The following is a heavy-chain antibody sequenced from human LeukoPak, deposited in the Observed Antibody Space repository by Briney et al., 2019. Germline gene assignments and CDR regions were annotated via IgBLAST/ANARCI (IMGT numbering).Heavy chain of an antibody. CDR2: IKQDGSEK. Sequence: PGGSLRLSCAASGFTFSSYWMSWVRQAPGKGLEWVANIKQDGSEKYYVDSMKGRFTISRDNAKNSLYLQMNSLRAEDTAVYYCARSSIVGATLFDYWGQGTLVTVSS. CDR1: GFTFSSYW. V-gene: IGHV3-7*01. D-gene: IGHD1-26*01. J-gene: IGHJ4*02. CDR3: ARSSIVGATLFDY.